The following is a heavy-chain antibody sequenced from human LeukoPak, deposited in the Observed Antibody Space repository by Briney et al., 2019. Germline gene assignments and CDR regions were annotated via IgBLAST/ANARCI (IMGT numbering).Heavy chain of an antibody. D-gene: IGHD3-3*01. CDR2: FDPEDGET. CDR3: TSTYYDFWSGSETDY. J-gene: IGHJ4*02. CDR1: GYTLTELS. Sequence: GASVKVSCKVSGYTLTELSMHWVRQAPGKGLEWMGGFDPEDGETIYAQKFQGRVTMTEDTSTDTAYMELSSLRSEDTAVYYCTSTYYDFWSGSETDYWGQGTLVTVSS. V-gene: IGHV1-24*01.